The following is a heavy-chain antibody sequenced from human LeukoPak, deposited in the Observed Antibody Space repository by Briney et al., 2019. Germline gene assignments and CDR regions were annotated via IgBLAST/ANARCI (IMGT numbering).Heavy chain of an antibody. Sequence: PGGSLRLSCAASGFTFSDYYMSWIRQAPGKGLEWVSYISSSGSTIYYADSVKGRFTISRDNAKNSLYLQMNSLRAEDTAVYYCARTLWFGELNWFDPWGQGTLVTVSS. CDR1: GFTFSDYY. CDR3: ARTLWFGELNWFDP. D-gene: IGHD3-10*01. J-gene: IGHJ5*02. CDR2: ISSSGSTI. V-gene: IGHV3-11*01.